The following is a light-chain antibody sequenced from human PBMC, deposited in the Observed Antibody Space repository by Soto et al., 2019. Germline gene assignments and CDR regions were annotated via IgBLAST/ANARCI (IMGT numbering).Light chain of an antibody. CDR2: GAS. J-gene: IGKJ5*01. V-gene: IGKV3D-15*01. CDR1: QSVYSK. CDR3: QQRSNWPKIT. Sequence: IVMTQSPATRSLSPGERATLSCRASQSVYSKLAWYQQKPGQAPRLLVYGASTRATGVPARFSGSGSGTEFTLTISSLQPQDFAVYYCQQRSNWPKITFGQGTRLEIK.